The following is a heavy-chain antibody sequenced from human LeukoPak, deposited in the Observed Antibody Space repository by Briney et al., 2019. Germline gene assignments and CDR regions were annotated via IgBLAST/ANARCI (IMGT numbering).Heavy chain of an antibody. CDR2: IRYDGSNK. D-gene: IGHD1-26*01. Sequence: GGSLRLSCAASGFTFISYGMHWVRQAPGKGLEWVAFIRYDGSNKYYADSVKGRVTISRDNSKNTLYLQMNSLRAEDTAVYYCARSGSYLRAFDIWGQGTMVTVSS. CDR3: ARSGSYLRAFDI. J-gene: IGHJ3*02. V-gene: IGHV3-30*02. CDR1: GFTFISYG.